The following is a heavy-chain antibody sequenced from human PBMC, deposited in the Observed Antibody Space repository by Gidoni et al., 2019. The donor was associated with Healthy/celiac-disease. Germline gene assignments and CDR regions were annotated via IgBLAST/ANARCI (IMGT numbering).Heavy chain of an antibody. J-gene: IGHJ6*02. Sequence: QVQLVESGGGVVQPGRSLRLSCAASGFTFSSYGLHWVRQAPGKGLEWVAVISYDGSNKYYADSVKGRFTISRDNSKNTLYLQMNSLRAEDTAVYYCAKDWGNVVVPETIAHYYYGMDVWGQGTTVTVSS. CDR1: GFTFSSYG. CDR3: AKDWGNVVVPETIAHYYYGMDV. CDR2: ISYDGSNK. D-gene: IGHD2-2*01. V-gene: IGHV3-30*18.